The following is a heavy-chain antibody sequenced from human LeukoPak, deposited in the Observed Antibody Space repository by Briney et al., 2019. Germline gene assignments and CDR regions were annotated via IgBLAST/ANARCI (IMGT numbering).Heavy chain of an antibody. D-gene: IGHD3-3*01. J-gene: IGHJ6*02. CDR3: ASDADYDFSMDV. CDR1: GFTFSSYS. V-gene: IGHV3-48*01. Sequence: PGGSLRLSCAASGFTFSSYSMNWVRQAPGKGLEWVSYISSSSSTIYYADSVKGRFTISRDNAKNSLYLQMNSLRAEDTAVYYCASDADYDFSMDVWGQGTTVAVSS. CDR2: ISSSSSTI.